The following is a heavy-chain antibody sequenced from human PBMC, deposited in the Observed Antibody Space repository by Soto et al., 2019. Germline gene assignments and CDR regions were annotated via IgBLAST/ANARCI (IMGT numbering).Heavy chain of an antibody. J-gene: IGHJ4*02. D-gene: IGHD3-3*01. CDR2: IYWDDDK. CDR1: GFSLTGSGVG. CDR3: ARFLWSDTSLYYFDY. Sequence: QITLKESGPTLVKPTQTLTLTCTFSGFSLTGSGVGVGWIRQPPGKALEWLALIYWDDDKRYSPSLKSRLTITKDTSKLQVALTVTNMDPVDTATYYCARFLWSDTSLYYFDYWGQGTLVTVSS. V-gene: IGHV2-5*02.